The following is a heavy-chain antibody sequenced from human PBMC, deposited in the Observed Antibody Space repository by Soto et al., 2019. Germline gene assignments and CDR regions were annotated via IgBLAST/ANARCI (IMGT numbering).Heavy chain of an antibody. CDR1: GFTFSSYG. J-gene: IGHJ5*02. V-gene: IGHV3-33*01. Sequence: PGGSLRLSCAASGFTFSSYGMHWVRQAPGKGLEWVAVIWYDGSNKYYADSVKGRFTISRDNSKNTLYLQMNSLRAEDTAVYYCARDQHWGETRWHPSWFDPWGQGTLVTVSS. CDR3: ARDQHWGETRWHPSWFDP. CDR2: IWYDGSNK. D-gene: IGHD3-16*01.